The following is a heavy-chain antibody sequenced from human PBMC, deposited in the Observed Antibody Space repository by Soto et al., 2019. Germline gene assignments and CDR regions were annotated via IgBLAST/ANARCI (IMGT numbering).Heavy chain of an antibody. CDR2: VTTDGSGT. D-gene: IGHD2-21*01. CDR3: VRDLSLWAFDS. Sequence: EVQLVESGGGLVQPGGSLSLSCAASGFTFSAYWMEWVRQAPGKGLVWVSRVTTDGSGTTDADSVKGRFAISRDKARNILYLQMNSLTVEDTAVYYCVRDLSLWAFDSWGQGTLVTVSS. CDR1: GFTFSAYW. V-gene: IGHV3-74*01. J-gene: IGHJ4*02.